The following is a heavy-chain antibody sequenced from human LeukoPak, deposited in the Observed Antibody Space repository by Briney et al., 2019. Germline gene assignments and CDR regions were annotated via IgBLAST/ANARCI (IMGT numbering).Heavy chain of an antibody. CDR3: AVGLGSSGWYLTAPYYYYGMDV. V-gene: IGHV4-4*07. Sequence: SETLSLTCTVSGGSISSYYWSWIRQPAGKGLEWIGRIYTSGSTNYNPSLKSRVTMSVDTSKNQFSLKLSSVTAADTAVYYCAVGLGSSGWYLTAPYYYYGMDVWGQGTTVTVSS. CDR2: IYTSGST. J-gene: IGHJ6*02. D-gene: IGHD6-19*01. CDR1: GGSISSYY.